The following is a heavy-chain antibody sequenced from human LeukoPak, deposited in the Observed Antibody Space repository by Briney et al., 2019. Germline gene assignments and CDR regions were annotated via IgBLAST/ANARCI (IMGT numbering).Heavy chain of an antibody. V-gene: IGHV3-21*01. CDR2: ISSSSSYI. CDR1: GFTFSSYS. Sequence: TTGGSLRLSCAASGFTFSSYSMNWVRQAPGKGLEWVSSISSSSSYIYYADSVKGRFTISRDNAKNSLYLQMNSLRAEDTAVYYCARDVVRGVIIPYFDYWGQGTLVTVSS. J-gene: IGHJ4*02. CDR3: ARDVVRGVIIPYFDY. D-gene: IGHD3-10*01.